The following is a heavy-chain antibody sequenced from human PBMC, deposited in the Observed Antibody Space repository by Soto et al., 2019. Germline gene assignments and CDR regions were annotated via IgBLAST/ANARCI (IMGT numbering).Heavy chain of an antibody. J-gene: IGHJ4*02. V-gene: IGHV4-59*01. CDR3: AGLRGYAGSPIDY. D-gene: IGHD2-15*01. CDR1: GGSIISGY. Sequence: QVQLQESGPGLVKPSETLSLTCTVSGGSIISGYWSWIREPPGKGLEWIGYISHSGNTNYNPSVKSRVTLSVHTPKNQFSLRLSSVTTADTAVYYCAGLRGYAGSPIDYWGQGTLVTVSS. CDR2: ISHSGNT.